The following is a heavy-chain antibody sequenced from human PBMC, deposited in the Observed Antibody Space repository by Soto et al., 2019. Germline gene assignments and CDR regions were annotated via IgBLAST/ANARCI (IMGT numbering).Heavy chain of an antibody. CDR2: IYHSGST. D-gene: IGHD3-10*01. J-gene: IGHJ6*02. CDR1: GGSISSSNW. Sequence: SDTLSLTCAVSGGSISSSNWWSWVRQPPGKGLEWIGEIYHSGSTNYNPSLKSRVTISVDKSKNQFSLKLSSVTAADTAVYYCARCITMVRGVIRKDYYYGMDVWGQGTTVTVSS. CDR3: ARCITMVRGVIRKDYYYGMDV. V-gene: IGHV4-4*02.